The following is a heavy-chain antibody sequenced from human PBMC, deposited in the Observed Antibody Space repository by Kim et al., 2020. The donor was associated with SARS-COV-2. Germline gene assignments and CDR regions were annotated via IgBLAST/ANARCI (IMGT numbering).Heavy chain of an antibody. CDR2: IWYDGSNK. D-gene: IGHD6-19*01. CDR3: ATAVAATHRDY. CDR1: GFTFSSYG. V-gene: IGHV3-33*01. J-gene: IGHJ4*02. Sequence: GGSLRLSCAASGFTFSSYGMHWVRQAPGKGLEWVAVIWYDGSNKYYADSVKGRFTISRDNSKNTLYLQMNSLRAEDTAVYYCATAVAATHRDYWGQGTLVTVSS.